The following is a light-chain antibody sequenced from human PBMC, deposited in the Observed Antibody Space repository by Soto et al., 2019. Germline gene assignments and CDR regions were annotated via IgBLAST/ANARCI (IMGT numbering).Light chain of an antibody. CDR3: AAWDDSLTGRL. J-gene: IGLJ3*02. CDR2: RSD. Sequence: QSALTQPPSASGTPGQRVTISCSGSSSNIGSNYVYWYQQLPGTAPRLLIYRSDQRPSGVPDRFSGSKSGTSASLAISGLRSEDEADYFCAAWDDSLTGRLFGGGTKLTVL. V-gene: IGLV1-47*01. CDR1: SSNIGSNY.